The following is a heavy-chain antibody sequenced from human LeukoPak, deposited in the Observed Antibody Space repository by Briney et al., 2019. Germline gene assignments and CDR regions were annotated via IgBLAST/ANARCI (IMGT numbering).Heavy chain of an antibody. CDR3: AKDLMFIGYYDSSGPLGY. CDR2: VTWNSATI. V-gene: IGHV3-9*01. J-gene: IGHJ4*02. CDR1: GFTFDDYA. Sequence: GGSLRLSCATSGFTFDDYAMHWVRQAPGKGLEWVSGVTWNSATIVYADSVKGRFTISRDSAKNSVYLQMNSLRAEDTALYYCAKDLMFIGYYDSSGPLGYWGQGTLVTVSS. D-gene: IGHD3-22*01.